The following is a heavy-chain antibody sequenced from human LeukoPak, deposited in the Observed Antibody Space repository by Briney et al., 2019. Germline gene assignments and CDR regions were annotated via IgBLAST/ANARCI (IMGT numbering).Heavy chain of an antibody. J-gene: IGHJ4*02. Sequence: SETLSLTCTVSGGSLRSYYWSWIRQSPDKGLEWIGYVYYSGGTNYNPSLKGRVAISVDTSKNQFSLMLTPVAAADTAIYYCARISDDNSLDYWGQGALVTVSS. CDR2: VYYSGGT. V-gene: IGHV4-59*08. D-gene: IGHD3-9*01. CDR1: GGSLRSYY. CDR3: ARISDDNSLDY.